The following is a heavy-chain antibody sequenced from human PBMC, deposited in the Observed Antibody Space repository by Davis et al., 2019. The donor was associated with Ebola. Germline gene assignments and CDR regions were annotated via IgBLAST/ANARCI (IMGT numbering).Heavy chain of an antibody. CDR3: SERGSSV. CDR1: GVTISRHY. V-gene: IGHV4-59*03. Sequence: PSETLSLTCTVSGVTISRHYWSWIRQPPGKRPEWIGSIYSTVNAYYNSSLASRATISVDTSKNQFSLKLTSVTAADTAMYYCSERGSSVWGQGTLVTVSS. CDR2: IYSTVNA. D-gene: IGHD3-10*01. J-gene: IGHJ4*02.